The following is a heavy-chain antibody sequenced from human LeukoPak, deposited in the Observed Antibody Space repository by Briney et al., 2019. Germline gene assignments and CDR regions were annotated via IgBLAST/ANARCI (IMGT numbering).Heavy chain of an antibody. D-gene: IGHD4-23*01. Sequence: GGSLRLSCAASGFTFSTYGLSWVRQAPGKGLEWVSAISGDGTTTYYADSVRGRFTIFRDNSKNTLFLQMNNLRIGDTAVYYCAEHSTVAQYDYWGQGTLVTVSS. CDR2: ISGDGTTT. J-gene: IGHJ4*02. CDR1: GFTFSTYG. V-gene: IGHV3-23*01. CDR3: AEHSTVAQYDY.